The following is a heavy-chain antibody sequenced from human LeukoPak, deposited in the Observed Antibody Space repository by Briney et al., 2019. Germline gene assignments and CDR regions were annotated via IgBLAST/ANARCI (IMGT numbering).Heavy chain of an antibody. CDR1: GGSISSSSYY. Sequence: KPSETLSLTCTVSGGSISSSSYYWGWIRQPPGKGLEWIGSIYYSGSTYYNPSLKSRVTISVDTSKNQFSLKLSFVTAADTAVYYCAKKYSSSWYAPFDYWGQGTLVTVSS. J-gene: IGHJ4*02. CDR2: IYYSGST. D-gene: IGHD6-13*01. V-gene: IGHV4-39*01. CDR3: AKKYSSSWYAPFDY.